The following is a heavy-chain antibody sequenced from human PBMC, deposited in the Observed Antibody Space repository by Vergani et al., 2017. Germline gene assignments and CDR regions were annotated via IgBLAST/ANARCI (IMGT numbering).Heavy chain of an antibody. Sequence: EVQLVQSGAEVKKPGESLRISCKGSGYSFTSYWISWVRQMPGKGLEWMGRIDPSDSYTNYSPSFQGQVTISADKSISTAYLQWSSLKASDTAMYYCARITPGGNSGQSGMDVWGQGTTVTVSS. J-gene: IGHJ6*02. CDR3: ARITPGGNSGQSGMDV. D-gene: IGHD4-23*01. CDR2: IDPSDSYT. V-gene: IGHV5-10-1*03. CDR1: GYSFTSYW.